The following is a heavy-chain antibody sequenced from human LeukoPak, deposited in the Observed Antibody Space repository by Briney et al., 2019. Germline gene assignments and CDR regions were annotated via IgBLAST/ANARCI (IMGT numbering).Heavy chain of an antibody. J-gene: IGHJ4*02. CDR1: GFTFSSYA. CDR2: ISSNGGST. CDR3: ARDSMTTVTPLGY. V-gene: IGHV3-64*01. D-gene: IGHD4-17*01. Sequence: PGGSLRLSCAASGFTFSSYAMHWVRQAPGKGLEYVSAISSNGGSTYYANSVKGRFTISRDNSKNTLYLQMGSLRAEDMAVYYCARDSMTTVTPLGYWGQGTLVTVSS.